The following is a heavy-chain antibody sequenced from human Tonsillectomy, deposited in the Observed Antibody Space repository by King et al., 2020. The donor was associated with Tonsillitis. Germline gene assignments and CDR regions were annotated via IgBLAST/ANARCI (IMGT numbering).Heavy chain of an antibody. CDR2: INPDSGGT. Sequence: QLVQSGAEVKTPGASVEVSCRASGYTFTNYYIHWVRQAPGQGLEWMGWINPDSGGTNYAQNFQGRVSMTRDTSVSTVYMELTRLRSDDTALYYCARVSGLRYFDSLLPYGGQGSLVTVSS. CDR3: ARVSGLRYFDSLLPY. CDR1: GYTFTNYY. V-gene: IGHV1-2*02. J-gene: IGHJ4*02. D-gene: IGHD3-9*01.